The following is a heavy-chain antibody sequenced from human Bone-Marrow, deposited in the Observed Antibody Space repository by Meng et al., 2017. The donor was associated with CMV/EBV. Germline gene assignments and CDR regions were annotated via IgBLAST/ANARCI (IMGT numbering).Heavy chain of an antibody. D-gene: IGHD2-21*02. CDR3: ARDCGGDCYPDY. Sequence: NRYGNCLPSCWISSVRQMPGKGLEWVGRIDPSASYTNYSPSFQGHVTISADKSISTAYLQWSSLKASDTAMYYCARDCGGDCYPDYWGQGTLVTVSS. J-gene: IGHJ4*02. V-gene: IGHV5-10-1*01. CDR1: GNCLPSCW. CDR2: IDPSASYT.